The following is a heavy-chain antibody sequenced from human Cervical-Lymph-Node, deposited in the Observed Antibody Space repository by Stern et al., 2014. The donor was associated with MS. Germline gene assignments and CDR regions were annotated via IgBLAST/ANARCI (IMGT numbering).Heavy chain of an antibody. J-gene: IGHJ5*01. Sequence: VQLVESGPQVRKAGESLKISCQASGYMFTNYWIGWVRQMPGNGLEWMGLVYPDDSDARYSPSFPGQVTISAAKSTGTAYLHWSSLKPSDSAIYYCAKGAPPDSWGQGTLVTVPS. CDR3: AKGAPPDS. V-gene: IGHV5-51*03. CDR2: VYPDDSDA. D-gene: IGHD4/OR15-4a*01. CDR1: GYMFTNYW.